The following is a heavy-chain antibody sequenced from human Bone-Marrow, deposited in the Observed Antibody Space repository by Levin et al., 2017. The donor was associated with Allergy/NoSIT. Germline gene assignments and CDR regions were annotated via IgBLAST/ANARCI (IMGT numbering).Heavy chain of an antibody. CDR2: IYYSGST. CDR3: ARYCSSTSCSYYYYGMDV. D-gene: IGHD2-2*01. CDR1: GGSISSGDYY. Sequence: RPSETLSLTCTVSGGSISSGDYYWSWIRQPPGKGLEWIGYIYYSGSTYYNPSLKSRVTISVDTSKNQFSLKLSSVTAADTAVYYCARYCSSTSCSYYYYGMDVWGQGTTVTVSS. J-gene: IGHJ6*02. V-gene: IGHV4-30-4*01.